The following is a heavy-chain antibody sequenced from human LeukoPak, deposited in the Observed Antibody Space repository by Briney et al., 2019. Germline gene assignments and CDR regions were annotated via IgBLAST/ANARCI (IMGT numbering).Heavy chain of an antibody. CDR3: ARFSDVAPYYFDY. J-gene: IGHJ4*02. D-gene: IGHD2-21*01. Sequence: PGRSLRLSCAASGFTFSSYEMNWVRQAPGKGLEWVSYISSSGSTIYYADSVKGRFTISRDNAKNSLYLQMNSLRAEDTAVYYCARFSDVAPYYFDYWGQGTLVTVSS. CDR1: GFTFSSYE. V-gene: IGHV3-48*03. CDR2: ISSSGSTI.